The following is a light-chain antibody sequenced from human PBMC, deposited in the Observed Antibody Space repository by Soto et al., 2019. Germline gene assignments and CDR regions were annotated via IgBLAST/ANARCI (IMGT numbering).Light chain of an antibody. J-gene: IGLJ1*01. CDR3: NSYRTVSTYV. V-gene: IGLV2-14*01. CDR1: SSDIGGYNF. CDR2: DVG. Sequence: QSALTQPASVSGSPGQSITIACTGTSSDIGGYNFVSWYQQHPGKAPKLLIYDVGNRPSGVSNRFSGSKSGNTDSLTISGLQAEDEAHYYCNSYRTVSTYVFGTGTKLTVL.